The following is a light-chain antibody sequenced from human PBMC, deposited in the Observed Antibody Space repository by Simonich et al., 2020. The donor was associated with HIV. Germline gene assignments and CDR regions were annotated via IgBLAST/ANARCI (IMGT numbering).Light chain of an antibody. V-gene: IGKV3-11*01. CDR3: QQRSNWPPWMYT. Sequence: EIVMTQSPATLSVSPGERATLSCRASQSVSSNLAWYQQKPGQAPRLLIYGASNRATGIPARFSGSGSGTDFTLTISSLEPEDFAVYYCQQRSNWPPWMYTFGQGTKLEIK. CDR1: QSVSSN. J-gene: IGKJ2*01. CDR2: GAS.